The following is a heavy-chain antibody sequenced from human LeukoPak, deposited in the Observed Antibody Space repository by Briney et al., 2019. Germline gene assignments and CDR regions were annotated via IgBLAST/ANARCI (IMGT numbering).Heavy chain of an antibody. Sequence: PSETLSLTRTVSGGSISSSSYYWGWIRQPPGKGLEWIGSIYYSGSTYYNPSLKSRVTISVDTSKNQFSLKLSSVTAADTAVYYCAREEVSGPQSISIFGVVIIHTGASWFDPWGQGTLVTVSS. D-gene: IGHD3-3*01. V-gene: IGHV4-39*07. CDR2: IYYSGST. CDR3: AREEVSGPQSISIFGVVIIHTGASWFDP. CDR1: GGSISSSSYY. J-gene: IGHJ5*02.